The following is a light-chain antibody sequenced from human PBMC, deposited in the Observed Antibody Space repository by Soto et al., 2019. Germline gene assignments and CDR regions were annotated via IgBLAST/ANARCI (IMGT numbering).Light chain of an antibody. Sequence: QSVLTQPASVSGSPGQSVAISCTGTSSDVAAYNFVSWYQQHPGKAPKLMVFDVSNRPSGVSDRFSGSKSGNTASLTISGLQAEEEADYYCSSYTRGGNYFSETGTKFPVL. CDR1: SSDVAAYNF. CDR3: SSYTRGGNYF. J-gene: IGLJ1*01. CDR2: DVS. V-gene: IGLV2-14*01.